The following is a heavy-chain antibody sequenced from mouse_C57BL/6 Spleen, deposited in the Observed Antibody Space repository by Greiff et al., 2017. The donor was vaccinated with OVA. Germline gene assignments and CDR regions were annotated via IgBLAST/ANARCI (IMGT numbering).Heavy chain of an antibody. J-gene: IGHJ2*01. D-gene: IGHD2-5*01. V-gene: IGHV2-6-1*01. CDR2: IWSDGST. CDR3: ARQSHYSNYDYFDY. CDR1: GFSLTSYG. Sequence: VKLMESGPGLVAPSQSLSITCTVSGFSLTSYGVHWVRQPPGKGLEWLVVIWSDGSTTYNSALKSRLSISKDNSKSQVFLKMNSLQTDDTAMYYCARQSHYSNYDYFDYWGQGTTLTVSS.